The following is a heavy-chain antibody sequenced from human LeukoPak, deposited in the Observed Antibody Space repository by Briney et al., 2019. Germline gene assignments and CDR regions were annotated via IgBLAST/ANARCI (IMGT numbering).Heavy chain of an antibody. CDR1: GFTVSSNY. D-gene: IGHD6-13*01. CDR2: ISSSSSYI. J-gene: IGHJ6*02. V-gene: IGHV3-21*01. Sequence: GGSLRLSCAASGFTVSSNYMSWVRQAPGKGLEWVSSISSSSSYIYYADSVKSRFTISRDNAKNSLYLQMNSLRAEDTAVYYCARADSNSWYVEGNYGMDVWGQGTTVTVSS. CDR3: ARADSNSWYVEGNYGMDV.